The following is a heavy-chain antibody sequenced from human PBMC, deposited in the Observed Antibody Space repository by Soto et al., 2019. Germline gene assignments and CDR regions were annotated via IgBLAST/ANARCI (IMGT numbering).Heavy chain of an antibody. V-gene: IGHV4-59*01. Sequence: QVQLQESGPGLVKPSETLSLTCTVSGGSISSYYWSWIRQPPGKGLEWIGYIYYSGSTNYNPSLKSRVTISVDTSKNQFSLKLSSVTAADTAVYYCARAGDLVRDGDNFGRVYYYYGMDVWGQGTTVTVSS. CDR2: IYYSGST. J-gene: IGHJ6*02. CDR3: ARAGDLVRDGDNFGRVYYYYGMDV. CDR1: GGSISSYY. D-gene: IGHD3-10*01.